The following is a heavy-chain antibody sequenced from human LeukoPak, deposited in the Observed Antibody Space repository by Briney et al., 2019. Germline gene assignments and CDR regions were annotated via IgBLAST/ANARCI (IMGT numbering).Heavy chain of an antibody. J-gene: IGHJ4*02. CDR1: GFTFSSYE. CDR2: ISSSGSTI. CDR3: AKSNGYFEY. V-gene: IGHV3-48*03. D-gene: IGHD3-22*01. Sequence: GGSLRLSCAASGFTFSSYEMNWVRQAPGKGLEWVSYISSSGSTIYYADSVKGRFTISRDNSKNTLYLQMNSLRVEDTAVYYCAKSNGYFEYWGQGTLVPVSS.